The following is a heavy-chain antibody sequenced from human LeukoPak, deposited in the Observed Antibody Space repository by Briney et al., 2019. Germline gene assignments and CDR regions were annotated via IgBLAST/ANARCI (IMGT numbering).Heavy chain of an antibody. CDR3: ARVPYSSGWYRPRGGY. CDR1: GFTSKKYW. CDR2: IKEDGSET. V-gene: IGHV3-7*03. Sequence: PGGSLIFSCAASGFTSKKYWMNWVRQVPGKGLECWANIKEDGSETYYADSVKGRFTISRDNAKNSLYLQMNSLRAEDTALYYCARVPYSSGWYRPRGGYWGQGTLVTVSS. D-gene: IGHD6-19*01. J-gene: IGHJ4*02.